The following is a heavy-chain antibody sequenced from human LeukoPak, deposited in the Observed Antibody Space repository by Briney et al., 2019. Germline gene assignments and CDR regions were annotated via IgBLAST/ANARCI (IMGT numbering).Heavy chain of an antibody. Sequence: GGSLRLSCAASGFTFDDYAMHWVRQAPGKGLEWVSLISGDGGSTYYADSVKGRFTISRDNSKNSLYLQMNSLRTEDTASYYCAKNPPPDTAMVIGYYYGMDVWGQGTTVTVSS. J-gene: IGHJ6*02. CDR1: GFTFDDYA. V-gene: IGHV3-43*02. CDR2: ISGDGGST. CDR3: AKNPPPDTAMVIGYYYGMDV. D-gene: IGHD5-18*01.